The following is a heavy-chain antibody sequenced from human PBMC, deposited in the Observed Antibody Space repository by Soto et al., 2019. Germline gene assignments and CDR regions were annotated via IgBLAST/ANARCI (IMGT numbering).Heavy chain of an antibody. J-gene: IGHJ3*02. V-gene: IGHV1-18*01. Sequence: ASVKVSCKASGYTFTSYGISWVRQAPGQGLEWMGWISAYNGNTNYAQKLQGRVTMTTDTSTSTAYMELRSLRSDDTAVYYCARARRIAAAGTHGAFDIWGQGTIVTVS. CDR1: GYTFTSYG. CDR3: ARARRIAAAGTHGAFDI. D-gene: IGHD6-13*01. CDR2: ISAYNGNT.